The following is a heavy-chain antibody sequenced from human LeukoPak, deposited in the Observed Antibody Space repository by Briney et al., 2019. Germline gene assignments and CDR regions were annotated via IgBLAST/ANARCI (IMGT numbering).Heavy chain of an antibody. D-gene: IGHD6-13*01. V-gene: IGHV3-48*02. Sequence: GGSLRLSCAASGFTFRSYSMNWVRQAPGKGLEWVSYISSSSSTIYYAASVKGRFTISRDNAQNSLFPQMNSLRDEDTAMYYCARARGGSSYDAFDLWGQGTLVTVSS. CDR2: ISSSSSTI. J-gene: IGHJ3*01. CDR3: ARARGGSSYDAFDL. CDR1: GFTFRSYS.